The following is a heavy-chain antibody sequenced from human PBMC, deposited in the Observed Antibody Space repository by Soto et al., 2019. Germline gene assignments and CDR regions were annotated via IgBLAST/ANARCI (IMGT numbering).Heavy chain of an antibody. D-gene: IGHD5-18*01. V-gene: IGHV4-39*01. CDR1: GGSISSSSYY. J-gene: IGHJ4*02. CDR2: SYYSGST. CDR3: ARPDTAMASIDY. Sequence: QLQLQESGPGLVKPSETLSLTCTVSGGSISSSSYYWGWIRQPPGKGLEWIGSSYYSGSTYYNPSLKSRVTISVDTSKNQFSLKLSSVTAADTAVYYCARPDTAMASIDYWGQGTLVTVSS.